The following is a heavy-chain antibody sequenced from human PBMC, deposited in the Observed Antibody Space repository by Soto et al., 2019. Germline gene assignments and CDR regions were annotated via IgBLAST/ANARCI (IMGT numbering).Heavy chain of an antibody. Sequence: PSETLSLTCTVSGGSISSYYWSWIRQPPGKGLEWIGYIYYSGSTNYNPSLKSRVTISVDTSKNQFSLKLSSVTAADTAVYYCARVMMDCTNGVCYPGPYYYYGMDVWGQGTTVTVSS. CDR2: IYYSGST. V-gene: IGHV4-59*01. CDR1: GGSISSYY. J-gene: IGHJ6*02. D-gene: IGHD2-8*01. CDR3: ARVMMDCTNGVCYPGPYYYYGMDV.